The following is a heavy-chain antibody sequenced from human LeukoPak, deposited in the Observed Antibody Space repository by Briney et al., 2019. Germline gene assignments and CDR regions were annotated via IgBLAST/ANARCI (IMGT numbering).Heavy chain of an antibody. CDR3: ARHGQLWNRESDY. CDR1: GYSFTSYW. V-gene: IGHV5-51*01. Sequence: GESLKISCKGSGYSFTSYWIGWVRQLPGKGREWMGIIYPGDSDTRYSPSFQGQVTISADKSISTAYLQWSSLKASDTAMYYCARHGQLWNRESDYWGQGTLVTVSS. J-gene: IGHJ4*02. CDR2: IYPGDSDT. D-gene: IGHD5-18*01.